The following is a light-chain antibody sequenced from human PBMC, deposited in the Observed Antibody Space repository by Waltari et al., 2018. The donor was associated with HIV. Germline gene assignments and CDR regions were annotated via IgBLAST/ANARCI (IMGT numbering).Light chain of an antibody. CDR3: SSFTSSSFWV. V-gene: IGLV2-14*01. CDR1: STDLGGYIY. CDR2: EVA. Sequence: QSALTQPASVSGSPGQSITISCSGTSTDLGGYIYVSWYQQHPGKAPKLVIYEVANRPSGISNRFSGSKSGNTASLTISGLQTEDEADYYCSSFTSSSFWVFGGGTKLTVL. J-gene: IGLJ3*02.